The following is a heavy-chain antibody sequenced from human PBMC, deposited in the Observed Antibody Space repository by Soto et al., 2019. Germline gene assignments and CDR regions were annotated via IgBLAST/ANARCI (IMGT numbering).Heavy chain of an antibody. CDR3: ARDVTTVTTGGPDY. CDR2: ISAYNGNT. J-gene: IGHJ4*02. V-gene: IGHV1-18*01. CDR1: GYTFTSYG. Sequence: QVQLVQSGVEVEKPGASVKVSCKASGYTFTSYGVSWVRQAPGPGLEWMGWISAYNGNTNYAQKFQGRVTMTTDTSTSTVYVDLRSLRSADTAVYYCARDVTTVTTGGPDYWGQGTLVTVSS. D-gene: IGHD4-17*01.